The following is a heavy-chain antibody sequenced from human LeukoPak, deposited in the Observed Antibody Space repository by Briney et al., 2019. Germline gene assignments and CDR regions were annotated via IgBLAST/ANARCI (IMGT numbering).Heavy chain of an antibody. Sequence: SETLSLTCTVSGGSISSGSYYWSWIRQPAGKGLEWIGRIYTSGSTNYNPSLKSRVTISVDTSKNQFSLKLSSVTAADTAVYYCATPLRYQPLYDNPWGQGTLVTVSS. CDR1: GGSISSGSYY. J-gene: IGHJ5*02. D-gene: IGHD2-2*02. V-gene: IGHV4-61*02. CDR3: ATPLRYQPLYDNP. CDR2: IYTSGST.